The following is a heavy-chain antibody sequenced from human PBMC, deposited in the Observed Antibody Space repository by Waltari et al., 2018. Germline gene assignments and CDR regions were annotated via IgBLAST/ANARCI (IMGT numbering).Heavy chain of an antibody. CDR1: GDTLSSNLF. CDR2: IYYSGVT. J-gene: IGHJ3*02. V-gene: IGHV4-38-2*01. CDR3: ARVLTTGTVAFDI. D-gene: IGHD1-7*01. Sequence: QVQLRESGPGLVQPSETLSRTCVIDGDTLSSNLFWGWIRQSPEKGLEWIGNIYYSGVTYYSPFLKSRVFISIDTPRRQFSLKLTSVTAADTAVYYCARVLTTGTVAFDIWGQGTLVTVSS.